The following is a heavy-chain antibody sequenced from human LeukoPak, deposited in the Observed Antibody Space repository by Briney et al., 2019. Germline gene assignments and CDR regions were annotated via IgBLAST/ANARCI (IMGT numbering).Heavy chain of an antibody. CDR2: LYFRGNT. J-gene: IGHJ4*02. CDR3: ARQSSPFYFVDY. Sequence: PSETLSLTCSVSGGSISSSSHYWDWIRQSPGKALEWLGSLYFRGNTYYNPSLKSRVSISVDTSKNQFSLRLNSVTAADTAVYFCARQSSPFYFVDYWGQGIPVTVSS. CDR1: GGSISSSSHY. V-gene: IGHV4-39*07. D-gene: IGHD2/OR15-2a*01.